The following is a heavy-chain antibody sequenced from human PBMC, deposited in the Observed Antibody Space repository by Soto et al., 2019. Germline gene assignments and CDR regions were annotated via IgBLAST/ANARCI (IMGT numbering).Heavy chain of an antibody. D-gene: IGHD2-15*01. Sequence: PXGSLRLSCAASGFTFSRNAMSWVRQAPGQGLDWVSAISGSGDSTYYADSVKGRFTISRDNSKNTLYVQMNSLRAEDTALYYCAKHFSGPYPTYYFDYWGPGTLVTVSS. CDR3: AKHFSGPYPTYYFDY. J-gene: IGHJ4*02. V-gene: IGHV3-23*01. CDR2: ISGSGDST. CDR1: GFTFSRNA.